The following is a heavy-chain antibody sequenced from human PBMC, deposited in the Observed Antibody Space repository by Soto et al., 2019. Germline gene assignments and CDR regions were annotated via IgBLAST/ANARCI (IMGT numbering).Heavy chain of an antibody. CDR3: AHRVLRTVFGLVTTTAIYFDF. CDR2: FYWDDDK. Sequence: QITLNESGPTLVKPTQTLTLTCTFSGFSLTTSGVGVGWIRRPPGKAPGCFALFYWDDDKRYSPSLKSRLTITKDTSKNQVVLTMANLDPADTATYYCAHRVLRTVFGLVTTTAIYFDFWGQGTPVAVSS. V-gene: IGHV2-5*02. CDR1: GFSLTTSGVG. J-gene: IGHJ4*02. D-gene: IGHD3-3*01.